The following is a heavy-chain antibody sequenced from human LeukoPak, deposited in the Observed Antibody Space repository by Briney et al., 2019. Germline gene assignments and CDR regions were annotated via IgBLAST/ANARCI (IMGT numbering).Heavy chain of an antibody. Sequence: ASVKVSCKASGYTFTSYAMNWVRQAPGQGLEWMGWINTNTGNPTYAQGFTGRFVFSLDTSVSTAYLQISSLKAEDTAVYYCARALSYYYGSGSYFRGTDFDYWGQGTLVTVSS. J-gene: IGHJ4*02. CDR2: INTNTGNP. V-gene: IGHV7-4-1*02. D-gene: IGHD3-10*01. CDR1: GYTFTSYA. CDR3: ARALSYYYGSGSYFRGTDFDY.